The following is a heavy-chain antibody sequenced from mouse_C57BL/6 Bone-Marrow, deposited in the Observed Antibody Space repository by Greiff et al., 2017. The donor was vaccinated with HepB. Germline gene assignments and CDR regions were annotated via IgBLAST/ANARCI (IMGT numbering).Heavy chain of an antibody. CDR3: ARMPAQATHFDY. V-gene: IGHV8-8*01. J-gene: IGHJ2*01. CDR1: GFSLSTFGMG. D-gene: IGHD3-2*02. Sequence: QVTLKESGPGILQPSPTLSLPCSFSGFSLSTFGMGVGWIRQPSGKGLEWLAHIWWDDDKYYNPALKSRLTISKDTSKNQVFLKIANVDTADTATYYCARMPAQATHFDYWGQGTTLTVSS. CDR2: IWWDDDK.